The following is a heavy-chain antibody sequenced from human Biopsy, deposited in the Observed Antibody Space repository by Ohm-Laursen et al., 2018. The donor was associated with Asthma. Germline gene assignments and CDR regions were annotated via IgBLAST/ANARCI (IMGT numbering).Heavy chain of an antibody. CDR3: ARAQDYYDSRGYYRSFDY. Sequence: SQTLSLTCTVSYGSITSGGYYWTWIRRHPGKGLEWIGFIYYGGSTYYNPSLKSRVSISIDTSKNQFSLKLSSVTAADTAVYYCARAQDYYDSRGYYRSFDYWGQGTLVTVSS. V-gene: IGHV4-31*03. J-gene: IGHJ4*02. CDR2: IYYGGST. CDR1: YGSITSGGYY. D-gene: IGHD3-22*01.